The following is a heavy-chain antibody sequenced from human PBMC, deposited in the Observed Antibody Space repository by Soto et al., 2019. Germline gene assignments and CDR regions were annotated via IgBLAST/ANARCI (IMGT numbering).Heavy chain of an antibody. D-gene: IGHD5-18*01. CDR1: GGTFGSYA. V-gene: IGHV1-69*13. CDR2: IIPIFGTA. CDR3: ANYFIYVDTAMAYYYYGMDV. Sequence: SVKVSWKSSGGTFGSYAISWVRKAPGQGLEWMGGIIPIFGTANYAQKFQGRVTITADESTSIAYMELSSLRSEDTAVYYCANYFIYVDTAMAYYYYGMDVWGQGTTVTVSS. J-gene: IGHJ6*02.